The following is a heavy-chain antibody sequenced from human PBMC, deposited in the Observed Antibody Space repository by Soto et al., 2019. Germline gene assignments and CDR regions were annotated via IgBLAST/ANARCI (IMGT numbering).Heavy chain of an antibody. CDR1: GYTFTSYY. V-gene: IGHV1-46*01. Sequence: ASVKFSCKASGYTFTSYYMHWVRQAPGQGLEWMGIINPSGGSTSYAQKFQGRVTMTRDTSTSTVYMELSSLRSEDTAVYYCAREGPHCGGDCDDYLFEYWGQGTLVTVSS. J-gene: IGHJ4*02. CDR2: INPSGGST. CDR3: AREGPHCGGDCDDYLFEY. D-gene: IGHD2-21*02.